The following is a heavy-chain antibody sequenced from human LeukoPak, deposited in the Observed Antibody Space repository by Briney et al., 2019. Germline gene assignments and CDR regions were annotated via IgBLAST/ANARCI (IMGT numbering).Heavy chain of an antibody. CDR3: ARGKEVAAPVRGVAFDI. CDR2: INPNSGGT. V-gene: IGHV1-2*02. Sequence: ASVKVSCKASGYTFTGYYMHWVRQAPGQGLEWMGWINPNSGGTNYAQKFQGRVTMTRDTSISTAYMELSRLRSDDTAVYYCARGKEVAAPVRGVAFDIWGQGTMVTVSS. CDR1: GYTFTGYY. J-gene: IGHJ3*02. D-gene: IGHD6-13*01.